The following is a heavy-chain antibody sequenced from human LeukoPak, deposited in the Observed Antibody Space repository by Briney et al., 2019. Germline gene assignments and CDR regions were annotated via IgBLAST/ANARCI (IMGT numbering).Heavy chain of an antibody. V-gene: IGHV3-23*01. J-gene: IGHJ4*02. CDR2: ISGSGDKT. D-gene: IGHD6-19*01. CDR3: VRRGDASSGWGDHDF. Sequence: GGSLRLSCAASGFTFNRNAISWVRQAPGKGLEWVSTISGSGDKTFYADSVKGRFTISRDNSKNMVHLQMNSLTGEDTAIYYCVRRGDASSGWGDHDFWGQGALVTVSS. CDR1: GFTFNRNA.